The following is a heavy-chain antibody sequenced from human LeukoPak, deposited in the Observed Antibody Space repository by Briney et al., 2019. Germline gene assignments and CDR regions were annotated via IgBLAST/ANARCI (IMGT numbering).Heavy chain of an antibody. V-gene: IGHV3-30*18. CDR1: GFTFSSYG. CDR2: ISSDGSNK. Sequence: GGSLRLSCAASGFTFSSYGMQWVRRAPGKGLEWVAVISSDGSNKYYADSVKGRFTISRDISKSMIYLQMNSLRAEDTAVYYCAKSGTTSSWSPRVKTYFDYWGQGTLATVSS. CDR3: AKSGTTSSWSPRVKTYFDY. D-gene: IGHD6-13*01. J-gene: IGHJ4*02.